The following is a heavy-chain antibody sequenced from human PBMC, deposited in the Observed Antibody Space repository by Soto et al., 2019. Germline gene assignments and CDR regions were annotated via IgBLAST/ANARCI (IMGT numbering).Heavy chain of an antibody. CDR3: ARGPTTVMISYYYYYGMDV. D-gene: IGHD4-17*01. V-gene: IGHV4-59*01. CDR1: GGSISSYY. CDR2: IYYSGST. J-gene: IGHJ6*02. Sequence: SETLSLTCTVSGGSISSYYWSWIRQPPGKGLEWIGYIYYSGSTNYNPSLKSRVTISVDTSKNQFSLKLSSVTAADTAVYYCARGPTTVMISYYYYYGMDVWGQGTTVTVSS.